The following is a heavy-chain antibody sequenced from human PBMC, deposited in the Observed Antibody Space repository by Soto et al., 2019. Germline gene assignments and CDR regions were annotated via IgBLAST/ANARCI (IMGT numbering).Heavy chain of an antibody. CDR2: IFYSGTT. Sequence: PSETLSLTCTVSGGSVNSDSYYWSWIHQHPGKSLEWIGYIFYSGTTYYNPSLKSRVTISVDTSKNQFSLKLSSVTAADAAVYYCARSVDPWGQGTLVTVSS. CDR3: ARSVDP. V-gene: IGHV4-31*03. J-gene: IGHJ5*02. CDR1: GGSVNSDSYY.